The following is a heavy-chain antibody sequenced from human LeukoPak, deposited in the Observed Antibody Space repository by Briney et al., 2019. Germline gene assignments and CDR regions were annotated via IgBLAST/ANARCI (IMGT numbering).Heavy chain of an antibody. CDR1: GFTFSSYW. V-gene: IGHV3-21*01. J-gene: IGHJ4*02. Sequence: GGSLRLSCAASGFTFSSYWMSWVRQAPGKGLKWISSISSSSSYIYYADSVKGRFTISRDNAKNSLYLQMNSLRAEDTAVYYCARATRGGYDGYFDFWGQGTLVTVSS. CDR2: ISSSSSYI. CDR3: ARATRGGYDGYFDF. D-gene: IGHD5-12*01.